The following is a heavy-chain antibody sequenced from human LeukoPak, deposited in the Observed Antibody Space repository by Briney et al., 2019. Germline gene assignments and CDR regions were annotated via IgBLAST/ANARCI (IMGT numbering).Heavy chain of an antibody. CDR1: GDSVSSNSAA. Sequence: SQTLSLTCAISGDSVSSNSAAWNWIRQSPSRGLEWLGRTYYRSKWYNDYAVSVKSRITINPDTSKNQFSLQLNSVTAADTAVYYCARSSHYYDSSGPLPLSIWGQGTMVTVSS. V-gene: IGHV6-1*01. J-gene: IGHJ3*02. CDR3: ARSSHYYDSSGPLPLSI. CDR2: TYYRSKWYN. D-gene: IGHD3-22*01.